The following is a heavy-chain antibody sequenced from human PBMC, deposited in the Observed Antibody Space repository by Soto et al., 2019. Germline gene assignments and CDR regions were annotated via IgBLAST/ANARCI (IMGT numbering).Heavy chain of an antibody. J-gene: IGHJ4*02. V-gene: IGHV3-33*01. CDR3: ARGGRFVEWYRIDY. D-gene: IGHD3-3*01. Sequence: QVQLVESGGGVVQPGRSLRLSCAASGFTFSSYGMHWVRQAPGKGLEWVAVIWYDGSNKYYADSVKGRFTISRDNSKNTLYLQMNSLRAEDTAVYYCARGGRFVEWYRIDYWGQGTLVTVSS. CDR1: GFTFSSYG. CDR2: IWYDGSNK.